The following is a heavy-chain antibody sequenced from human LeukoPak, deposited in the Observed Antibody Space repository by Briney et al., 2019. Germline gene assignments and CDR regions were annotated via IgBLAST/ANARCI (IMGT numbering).Heavy chain of an antibody. J-gene: IGHJ4*02. CDR1: GSTFSSYG. CDR3: AKDPNYYDSSGYYYYFDY. Sequence: GGSLRLSCAASGSTFSSYGMHWVRQAPGKGLEWVAFIRYDGSNKYYADSVKGRFTISRDNSKNTLYLQMNSLRAEDTAVYYCAKDPNYYDSSGYYYYFDYWGQGTLVTVSS. CDR2: IRYDGSNK. V-gene: IGHV3-30*02. D-gene: IGHD3-22*01.